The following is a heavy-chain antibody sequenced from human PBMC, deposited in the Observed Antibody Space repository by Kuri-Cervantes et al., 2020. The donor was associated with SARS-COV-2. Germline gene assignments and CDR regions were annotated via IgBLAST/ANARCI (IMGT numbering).Heavy chain of an antibody. CDR3: ARDLRDYVSISYYGMDV. D-gene: IGHD3-16*01. CDR1: GGSISSSSYY. J-gene: IGHJ6*02. Sequence: GSLRLSCTVSGGSISSSSYYWGWIRQPPGKGLEWIGSIYYSGSTYYNPSLKSRVTISVDTSKNQFSLKLSSVTAADTAVYYCARDLRDYVSISYYGMDVWGQGTTVTVSS. V-gene: IGHV4-39*02. CDR2: IYYSGST.